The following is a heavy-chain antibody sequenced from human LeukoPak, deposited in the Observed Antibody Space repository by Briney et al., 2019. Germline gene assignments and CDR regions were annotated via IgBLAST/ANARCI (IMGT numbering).Heavy chain of an antibody. D-gene: IGHD6-13*01. Sequence: PSETLSLTCTVSGGSISSYYWSWIRQPPGKGLEWIGYIYYSGSTNYNPSLKSRVTISVDTSKNQFSLKLSSVTAADTAVYYCAREYSSSSYYYYGMDVWGQGTTVTVSS. CDR3: AREYSSSSYYYYGMDV. V-gene: IGHV4-59*01. CDR1: GGSISSYY. CDR2: IYYSGST. J-gene: IGHJ6*02.